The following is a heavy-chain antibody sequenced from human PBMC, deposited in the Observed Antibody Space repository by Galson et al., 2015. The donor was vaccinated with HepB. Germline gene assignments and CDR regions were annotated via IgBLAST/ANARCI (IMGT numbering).Heavy chain of an antibody. Sequence: SLRLSCAASGFSFMTYGMHWARQAPGKGLEWVAVIGHDGTYKVYGDSVKGRFTISRDNSKNTLYLELNSLRAEDTAAYYCARDSGVVILGTRHHRHYYKDVWGTGTTVTVSS. CDR2: IGHDGTYK. CDR1: GFSFMTYG. V-gene: IGHV3-33*01. J-gene: IGHJ6*03. D-gene: IGHD2/OR15-2a*01. CDR3: ARDSGVVILGTRHHRHYYKDV.